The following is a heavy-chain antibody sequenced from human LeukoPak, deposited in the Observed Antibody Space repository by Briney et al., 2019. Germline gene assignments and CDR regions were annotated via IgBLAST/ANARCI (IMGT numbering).Heavy chain of an antibody. CDR2: ISGGGGNT. J-gene: IGHJ3*02. V-gene: IGHV3-23*01. D-gene: IGHD1-26*01. CDR1: KFAFSSYA. CDR3: GKNRYSGSLSPFDI. Sequence: GGSLRLSCAASKFAFSSYAMSWVRQAPGKGLEWVSAISGGGGNTYYADSVKGRFTISRDNSKNTPYLQMNSLRAEDTAVYYCGKNRYSGSLSPFDIWGQGTMVTVSS.